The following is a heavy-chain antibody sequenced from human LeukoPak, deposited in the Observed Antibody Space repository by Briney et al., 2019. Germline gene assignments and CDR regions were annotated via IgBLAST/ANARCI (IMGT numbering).Heavy chain of an antibody. Sequence: SETLSLTCAVYGGSFSSYYWSWIRQPPGKGLEWIGYIYYSGSTNYNPSLKSRVTISVDTSKNQFSLKLSSVTAADTAVYYCARTGSGYYYEPDAFDIWGQGTMVTVSS. V-gene: IGHV4-59*08. CDR1: GGSFSSYY. J-gene: IGHJ3*02. CDR2: IYYSGST. D-gene: IGHD3-22*01. CDR3: ARTGSGYYYEPDAFDI.